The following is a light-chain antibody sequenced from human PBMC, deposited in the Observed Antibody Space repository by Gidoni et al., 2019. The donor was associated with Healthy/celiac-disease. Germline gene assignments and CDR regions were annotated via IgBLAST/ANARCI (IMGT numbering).Light chain of an antibody. Sequence: IVLTQSPGTLSLSPGERATLSCSASQSVSSSYLAWYQQKPGQAPRLLIYGASSRATGIPDRFSGSGSGTDFTLTISRLEPEDFAVYYCQQYGSSPWTFGQXTKVEIK. J-gene: IGKJ1*01. V-gene: IGKV3-20*01. CDR1: QSVSSSY. CDR3: QQYGSSPWT. CDR2: GAS.